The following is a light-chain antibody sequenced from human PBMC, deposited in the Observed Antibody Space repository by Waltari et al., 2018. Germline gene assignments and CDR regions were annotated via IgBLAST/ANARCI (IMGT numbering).Light chain of an antibody. Sequence: QSALTQPRSVSGSPGQSVTISCPGTSSDVGGYNYVSWYQQHPGKAPKLMIYDVSKRPSGVPVRFSGSKAGNTAARTISGLQVEDEADYYCCSYAGNYTWVFGGGTKLTVL. CDR2: DVS. CDR1: SSDVGGYNY. V-gene: IGLV2-11*01. CDR3: CSYAGNYTWV. J-gene: IGLJ3*02.